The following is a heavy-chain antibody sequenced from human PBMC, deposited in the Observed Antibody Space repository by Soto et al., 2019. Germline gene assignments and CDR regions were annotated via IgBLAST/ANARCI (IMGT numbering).Heavy chain of an antibody. CDR1: GFTFSSYA. CDR3: AKGLTHRGYSGYDYVFPDAGYYYGMDV. D-gene: IGHD5-12*01. V-gene: IGHV3-23*01. Sequence: EVQLLESGGGLVQPGGSLRLSCAASGFTFSSYAMSWVRQAPGKGLEWVSAISGSGGSTYYADSVKGRFTISRDNSKNTLYLQMNSLRAEDTAVYYCAKGLTHRGYSGYDYVFPDAGYYYGMDVW. J-gene: IGHJ6*01. CDR2: ISGSGGST.